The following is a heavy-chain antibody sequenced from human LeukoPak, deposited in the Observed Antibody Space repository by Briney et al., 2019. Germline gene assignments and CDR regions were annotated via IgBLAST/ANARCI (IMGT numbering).Heavy chain of an antibody. J-gene: IGHJ6*02. V-gene: IGHV4-59*12. CDR1: GGSISSYY. CDR3: AREDGSGYYYGMDV. Sequence: SETLSLTCAVSGGSISSYYWSWIRQPPGKGLEWIGYIYYTGSTNYNPSLKSRVTISVDTSKNQFSLKLSSVTAADTAVYYCAREDGSGYYYGMDVWGQGTTVTVSS. D-gene: IGHD3-22*01. CDR2: IYYTGST.